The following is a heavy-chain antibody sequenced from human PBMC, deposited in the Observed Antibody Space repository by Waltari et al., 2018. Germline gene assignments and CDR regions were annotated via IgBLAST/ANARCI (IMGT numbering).Heavy chain of an antibody. J-gene: IGHJ4*02. Sequence: QVQLVQSGAEAKKPGSSVTVSCMASGGNFSSYAITWVTQAPGQGLEWMGGIIPISGTATYAQKCQSRVTITADKTTSTEYRELSSLRTENKAVYCCARNDHYNGDLDDWGQGTLVTVSS. CDR3: ARNDHYNGDLDD. CDR1: GGNFSSYA. V-gene: IGHV1-69*14. D-gene: IGHD4-17*01. CDR2: IIPISGTA.